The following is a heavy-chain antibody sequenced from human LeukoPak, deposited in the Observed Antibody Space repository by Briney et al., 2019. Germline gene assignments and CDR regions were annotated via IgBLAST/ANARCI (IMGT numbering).Heavy chain of an antibody. CDR1: GFTVSSNY. CDR3: TRGVWD. J-gene: IGHJ4*02. Sequence: GGSLRLSCAASGFTVSSNYMNWVRQAPGEGLEWVSVVSSGGDTYYADSVRGRFVISRDHSKNTLYLQMNGLRAEDTAVYYCTRGVWDWGQGTLVTVSS. CDR2: VSSGGDT. D-gene: IGHD1-26*01. V-gene: IGHV3-53*01.